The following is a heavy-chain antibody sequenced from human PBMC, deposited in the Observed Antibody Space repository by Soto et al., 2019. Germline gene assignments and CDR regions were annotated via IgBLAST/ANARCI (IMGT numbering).Heavy chain of an antibody. D-gene: IGHD6-6*01. V-gene: IGHV1-46*01. CDR1: GYTFTSYY. CDR2: INPSGGST. CDR3: AIAQEQLVGVKDG. J-gene: IGHJ6*02. Sequence: ASVKVSCKASGYTFTSYYMHWVRQAPGQGLEWMGIINPSGGSTSYAQKFQGRVTITRDTSTSTVYMELSSLRSEDTAVYYCAIAQEQLVGVKDGLGQGTTVTVSS.